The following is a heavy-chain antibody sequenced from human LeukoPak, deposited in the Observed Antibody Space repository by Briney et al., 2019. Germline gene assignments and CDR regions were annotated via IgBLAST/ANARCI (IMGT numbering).Heavy chain of an antibody. CDR2: IYYSGST. CDR3: ARHGASKVVAATLVGWFDP. D-gene: IGHD2-15*01. CDR1: GGSISSSSYY. V-gene: IGHV4-39*01. J-gene: IGHJ5*02. Sequence: SETLSLTCTVSGGSISSSSYYWGWIRQPPGKGLEWIGSIYYSGSTYYNPSLKSRVTISVDTSKNQFSLKLSSATAADTAVYYCARHGASKVVAATLVGWFDPWGQGTLVTVSS.